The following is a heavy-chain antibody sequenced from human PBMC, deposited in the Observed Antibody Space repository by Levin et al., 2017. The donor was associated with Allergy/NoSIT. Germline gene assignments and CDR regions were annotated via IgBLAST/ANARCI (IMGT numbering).Heavy chain of an antibody. CDR1: GFTFSSYA. D-gene: IGHD2-15*01. V-gene: IGHV3-30-3*01. J-gene: IGHJ5*02. Sequence: GESLKISCAASGFTFSSYAMHWVRQAPGKGLEWVAVVSYDGSNKYYADSVKGRFTISRDNSKNTLYLQVNSLRTEDTAVYYCAGSVPAAPFPGFDPWGQGTLVTVSS. CDR3: AGSVPAAPFPGFDP. CDR2: VSYDGSNK.